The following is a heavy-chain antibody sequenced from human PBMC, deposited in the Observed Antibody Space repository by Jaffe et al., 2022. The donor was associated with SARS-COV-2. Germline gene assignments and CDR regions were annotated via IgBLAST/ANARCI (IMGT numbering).Heavy chain of an antibody. Sequence: EVQLLESGGGLVQPGGSLRLSCAASGFTFSSYAMSWVRQAPGKGLEWVSAISGSGGSTYYADSVKGRFTISRDNSKNTLYLQMNSLRAEDTAVYYCAKDEWELLAPPNDKDYFDYWGQGTLVTVSS. CDR3: AKDEWELLAPPNDKDYFDY. CDR1: GFTFSSYA. V-gene: IGHV3-23*01. J-gene: IGHJ4*02. D-gene: IGHD1-26*01. CDR2: ISGSGGST.